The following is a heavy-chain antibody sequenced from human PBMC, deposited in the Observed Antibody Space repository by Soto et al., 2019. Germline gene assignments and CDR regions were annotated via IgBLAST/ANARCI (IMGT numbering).Heavy chain of an antibody. CDR2: INPNSGGT. J-gene: IGHJ4*02. CDR3: ARTSSYGDLVDC. V-gene: IGHV1-2*04. CDR1: GYTFTGYY. Sequence: ASVKVSCKASGYTFTGYYMHWERRAPGQGLEWMGWINPNSGGTNYAQKFQGWVTMTRDTSISTAYMELSRLRSDDTAVYYCARTSSYGDLVDCWGQGTLVTVSP. D-gene: IGHD4-17*01.